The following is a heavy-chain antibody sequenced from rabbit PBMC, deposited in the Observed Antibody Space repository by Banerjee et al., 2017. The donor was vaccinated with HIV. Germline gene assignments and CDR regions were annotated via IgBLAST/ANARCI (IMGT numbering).Heavy chain of an antibody. Sequence: QSLEESGGDLVKPGASLTLTCKASGFDFSSGYDMCWVRQAPGKGLEWVACIGCYSAGGTWYASWAKGRFTVSKTSSTTVTLQMTSLTAADTATYFCARSYADSGAFDLWGPGTLVTDS. V-gene: IGHV1S40*01. CDR2: IGCYSAGGT. D-gene: IGHD4-2*01. CDR3: ARSYADSGAFDL. CDR1: GFDFSSGYD. J-gene: IGHJ4*01.